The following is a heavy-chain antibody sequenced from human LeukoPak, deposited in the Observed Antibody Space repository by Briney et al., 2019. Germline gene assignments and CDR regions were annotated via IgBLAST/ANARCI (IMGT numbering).Heavy chain of an antibody. V-gene: IGHV1-18*01. CDR2: ISTYKDDT. CDR3: ARDWQHLERRDCFDY. D-gene: IGHD1-1*01. CDR1: GYSFTNYG. Sequence: ASVKVSCKASGYSFTNYGISWVRQAPGQGLEWMGWISTYKDDTNYAQKIQGRVIMTKDTSTSTVYMELRSLRHDDTAVYYCARDWQHLERRDCFDYWGQGTLVTVSS. J-gene: IGHJ4*02.